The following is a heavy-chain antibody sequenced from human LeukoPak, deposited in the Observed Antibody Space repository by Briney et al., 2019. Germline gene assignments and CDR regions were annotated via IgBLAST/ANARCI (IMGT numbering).Heavy chain of an antibody. CDR2: FDPEDGVT. V-gene: IGHV1-24*01. J-gene: IGHJ5*02. Sequence: ASVKVSCKVSGYTLTELSMHWVRQAPGKGLEWMGGFDPEDGVTIYAQKFQGRVTMTEDTSTDTAYMELSSLRSEDTAVYYCATDPLTTNIQLWAWGQGTLVTVSS. D-gene: IGHD5-18*01. CDR3: ATDPLTTNIQLWA. CDR1: GYTLTELS.